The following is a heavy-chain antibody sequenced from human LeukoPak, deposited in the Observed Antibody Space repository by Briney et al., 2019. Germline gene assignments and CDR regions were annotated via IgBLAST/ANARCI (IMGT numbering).Heavy chain of an antibody. Sequence: ASVKVSCKVSGYTLTELSMHWVRQAPGKGLEWMVGFDPEDGEAIYAQKFHGRVTMTEDTSTDTTYTELNSLKSEDTAVYYCAAGGVYDLLDYWGQGTLVTVSS. CDR3: AAGGVYDLLDY. CDR2: FDPEDGEA. D-gene: IGHD2-8*01. J-gene: IGHJ4*02. CDR1: GYTLTELS. V-gene: IGHV1-24*01.